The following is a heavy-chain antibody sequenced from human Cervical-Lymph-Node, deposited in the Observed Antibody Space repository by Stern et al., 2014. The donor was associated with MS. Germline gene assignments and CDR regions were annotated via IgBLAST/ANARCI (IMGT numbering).Heavy chain of an antibody. D-gene: IGHD3-22*01. CDR2: ITPIVGTA. CDR3: TRDRRHYDTSGGYYFDS. V-gene: IGHV1-69*01. J-gene: IGHJ4*02. Sequence: VQMGENKDEGKKPGSSGKGCCTGGEGTFSSYAINRGRQAPGHEPDWKGGITPIVGTADDAQKFQGRVTITADESTSTAYMELSSLRSEDTAVYYCTRDRRHYDTSGGYYFDSWGQGTLVTVSS. CDR1: EGTFSSYA.